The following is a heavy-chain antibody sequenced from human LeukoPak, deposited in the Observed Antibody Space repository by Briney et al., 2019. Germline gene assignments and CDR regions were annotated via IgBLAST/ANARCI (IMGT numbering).Heavy chain of an antibody. CDR2: TSNDGSDK. V-gene: IGHV3-30*03. Sequence: PGGSLRLSCAASGFTFSSYAMHWVRQAPGKGLEWVVVTSNDGSDKNYADSVKGRFTISRDNSKNTLYLQMNSLTTEDTAVYYCARDPKEAPGAFDIWGQGTMVTVFS. D-gene: IGHD3-16*01. J-gene: IGHJ3*02. CDR3: ARDPKEAPGAFDI. CDR1: GFTFSSYA.